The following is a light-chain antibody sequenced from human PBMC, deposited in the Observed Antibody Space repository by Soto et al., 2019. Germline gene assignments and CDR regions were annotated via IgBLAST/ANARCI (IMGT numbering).Light chain of an antibody. CDR2: AAS. V-gene: IGKV1-39*01. CDR1: QNISSY. Sequence: DLQMTQSPSTLSASVGDRVAITCRASQNISSYLNWYQQKPGKAPKFLIYAASSLQSAVPSRFSGGGSGTDFTLTISSLQPEDFATYYCQQSYSSPRTFGQGTKVDI. CDR3: QQSYSSPRT. J-gene: IGKJ1*01.